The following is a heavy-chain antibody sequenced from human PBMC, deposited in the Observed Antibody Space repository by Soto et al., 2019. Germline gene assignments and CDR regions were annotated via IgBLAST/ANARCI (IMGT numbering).Heavy chain of an antibody. CDR2: IKSKTDGGTT. CDR3: TPQYSSSWYDAFDI. D-gene: IGHD6-13*01. CDR1: GFTFSNAW. Sequence: EVQLVESGGGLVKPGGSLRLSCAASGFTFSNAWMSWVRQAPGKGLEWVGRIKSKTDGGTTDYAAPVKGRFTISRDDSKNTLHLQMNSLKTEDTAVYYCTPQYSSSWYDAFDIWGQGTMVTVSS. J-gene: IGHJ3*02. V-gene: IGHV3-15*01.